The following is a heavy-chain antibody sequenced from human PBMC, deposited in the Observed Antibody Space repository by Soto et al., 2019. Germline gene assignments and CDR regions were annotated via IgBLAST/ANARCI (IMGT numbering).Heavy chain of an antibody. CDR3: AKDVLRFLEWLAFYGMDV. J-gene: IGHJ6*02. CDR1: GFTFSSYG. D-gene: IGHD3-3*01. CDR2: ISYDGSIK. V-gene: IGHV3-30*18. Sequence: LRLSCAASGFTFSSYGMHWVRQAPGKGLEWVAVISYDGSIKYYADPVKGRFTISRDNSKNTLYLQMNSLRAEDTAVYYCAKDVLRFLEWLAFYGMDVWGQGTTVTVSS.